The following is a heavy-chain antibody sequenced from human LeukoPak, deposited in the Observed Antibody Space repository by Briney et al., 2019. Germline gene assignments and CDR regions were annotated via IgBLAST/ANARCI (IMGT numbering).Heavy chain of an antibody. CDR2: IIPIFGTA. J-gene: IGHJ4*02. D-gene: IGHD3-16*02. CDR1: GGTFSSYA. CDR3: ARAEPGPDDYVWGSYRLDFDY. Sequence: GASVKVSCKASGGTFSSYAISWVRQAPGQGLEWMGGIIPIFGTANYAQKFQGRVTIAADESTSTAYMELSSLRSDDTAVYYCARAEPGPDDYVWGSYRLDFDYWGQGTLVTVSS. V-gene: IGHV1-69*13.